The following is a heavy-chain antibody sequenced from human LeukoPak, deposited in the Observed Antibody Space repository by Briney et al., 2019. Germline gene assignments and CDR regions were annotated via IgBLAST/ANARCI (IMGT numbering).Heavy chain of an antibody. CDR1: GDTFSSYA. D-gene: IGHD2-2*01. J-gene: IGHJ3*02. V-gene: IGHV1-69*05. Sequence: SVKVSCKASGDTFSSYAISWVRQAPGQGLEWMGGIIPIFGRTNYAQKFQGRVTITTDESTSTAYMEMSSLRSENTAVCYCARGYCSSASCSAPCDAFDIWGQGTMVTVSS. CDR3: ARGYCSSASCSAPCDAFDI. CDR2: IIPIFGRT.